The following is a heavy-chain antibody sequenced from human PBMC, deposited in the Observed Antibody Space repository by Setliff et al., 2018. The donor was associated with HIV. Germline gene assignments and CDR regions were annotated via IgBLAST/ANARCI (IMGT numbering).Heavy chain of an antibody. Sequence: GGSLRLSCAASGFTFSSYEMNWVRQAPGKGLEWVSYISSSGSTIYYADSVKGRFTIFRDNAKNSLYLQMNSLRAEDTAVYYCARDDSNYRQHGMDVWGQGTTVTVSS. CDR2: ISSSGSTI. V-gene: IGHV3-48*03. J-gene: IGHJ6*02. D-gene: IGHD4-4*01. CDR3: ARDDSNYRQHGMDV. CDR1: GFTFSSYE.